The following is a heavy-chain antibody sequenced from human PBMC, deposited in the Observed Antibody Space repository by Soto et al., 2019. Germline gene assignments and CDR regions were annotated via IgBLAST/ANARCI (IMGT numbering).Heavy chain of an antibody. CDR3: ARAPDYYGSGSQFDY. CDR2: INHSGST. J-gene: IGHJ4*02. Sequence: SETLSLTCAVSGGSISSGGYSWSWIRQPPGKGLEWIGYINHSGSTYYNPSLKSRVTISVDRSKNQFSLKLSSVTAADTAVYYCARAPDYYGSGSQFDYWGQGTLVTVSS. D-gene: IGHD3-10*01. V-gene: IGHV4-30-2*01. CDR1: GGSISSGGYS.